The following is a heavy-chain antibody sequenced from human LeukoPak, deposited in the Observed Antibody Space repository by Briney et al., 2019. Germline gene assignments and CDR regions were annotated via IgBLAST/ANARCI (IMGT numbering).Heavy chain of an antibody. J-gene: IGHJ5*02. D-gene: IGHD3-10*01. CDR1: GGSLSGFC. CDR3: TRHNRGSSTDWLNP. CDR2: ICDSGNT. V-gene: IGHV4-59*08. Sequence: PSETLSLTCTVSGGSLSGFCWSWIRQPPGKGLEWIGRICDSGNTNHNPSLKSRLTISLDTSKKQISLRLGSVTATDTAVYFCTRHNRGSSTDWLNPWGQGTLVTVSA.